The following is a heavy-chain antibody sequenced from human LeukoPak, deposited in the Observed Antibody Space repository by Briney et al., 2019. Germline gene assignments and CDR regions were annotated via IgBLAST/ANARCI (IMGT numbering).Heavy chain of an antibody. CDR1: GGSISSYY. CDR3: ARVRGYYYGSGSYYNNLYFDY. V-gene: IGHV4-59*01. CDR2: IYYSGST. J-gene: IGHJ4*02. D-gene: IGHD3-10*01. Sequence: PSETLSLTCTDSGGSISSYYWSWIRQPPGKGLEWIGYIYYSGSTNYNPSPKSRVTISVDTSKNQFSLKLSSVTAADTAVYYCARVRGYYYGSGSYYNNLYFDYWGQGTLVTVSS.